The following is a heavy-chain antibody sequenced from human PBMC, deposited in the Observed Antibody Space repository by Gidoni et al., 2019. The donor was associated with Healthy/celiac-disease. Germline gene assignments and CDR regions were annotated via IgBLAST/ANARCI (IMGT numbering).Heavy chain of an antibody. J-gene: IGHJ6*02. Sequence: QVQLVESGGGVVQPGRSLRLSCAASGFTFSSYAMHWVRQAPGQGLEWVAVISYDGSNKYYADSVKGRFTISRDNSKNTLYLQMNSLRAEDTAVYYCARSTTFRGSSWYYYYGMDVWGQGTTVTVSS. V-gene: IGHV3-30-3*01. CDR3: ARSTTFRGSSWYYYYGMDV. CDR2: ISYDGSNK. CDR1: GFTFSSYA. D-gene: IGHD6-13*01.